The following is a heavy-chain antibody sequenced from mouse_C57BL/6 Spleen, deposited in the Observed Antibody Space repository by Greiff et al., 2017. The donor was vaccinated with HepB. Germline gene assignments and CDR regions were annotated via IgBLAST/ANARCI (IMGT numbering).Heavy chain of an antibody. J-gene: IGHJ2*01. V-gene: IGHV1-82*01. Sequence: QVQLQQSGPELVKPGASVKISCKASGYAFSSSWMNWVKQRPGKGLGWIGRIYPGDGDTNYNGKFKGKATLTADKSSSTAYMQLSSLTSEDSAVYFCARDYYGSSYLDYWGQGTTLTVSS. CDR2: IYPGDGDT. D-gene: IGHD1-1*01. CDR1: GYAFSSSW. CDR3: ARDYYGSSYLDY.